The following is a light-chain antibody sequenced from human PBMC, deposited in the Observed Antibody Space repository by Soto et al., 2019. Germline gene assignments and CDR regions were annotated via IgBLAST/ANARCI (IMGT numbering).Light chain of an antibody. Sequence: EIVLTQSPVTLSLSPGERATLSCRASQSVDNYLAWYQQKPGQAPRLLIYDASNRATGIPARFSGSGYGTDFTLTISSLEPEDFAVYYCQHRRSWPLTFGGGTEVGI. CDR3: QHRRSWPLT. CDR2: DAS. V-gene: IGKV3-11*01. J-gene: IGKJ4*01. CDR1: QSVDNY.